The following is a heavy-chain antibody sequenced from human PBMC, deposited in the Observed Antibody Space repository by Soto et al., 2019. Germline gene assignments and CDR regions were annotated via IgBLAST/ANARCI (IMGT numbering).Heavy chain of an antibody. J-gene: IGHJ4*02. CDR3: ARGGRTYQLLEGYFDY. CDR1: GYTFTSYA. Sequence: QVQLVQSGAEEKKPGASVKVSCKASGYTFTSYAMHWVRQAPGQRLEWMGWINAGNGNTKYSQKFQGRVTITRDTSASTAYMALSSLRSEDTAVYYCARGGRTYQLLEGYFDYWGQGTLVTVSS. V-gene: IGHV1-3*05. D-gene: IGHD2-2*01. CDR2: INAGNGNT.